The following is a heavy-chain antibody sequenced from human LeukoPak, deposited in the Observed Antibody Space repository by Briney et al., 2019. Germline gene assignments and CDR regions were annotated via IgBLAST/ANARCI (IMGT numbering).Heavy chain of an antibody. J-gene: IGHJ1*01. CDR2: IYGGGDT. D-gene: IGHD2-15*01. Sequence: GGSLRLSCVASGFTVSGHYMSWVRQAPGKGLEWVSVIYGGGDTHYADSVKARFTISRDNSKSTLYLQMNSLRVEDTAVYYCNRYCTHGSCYPPDFQHWGQGTLVTVSS. CDR3: NRYCTHGSCYPPDFQH. V-gene: IGHV3-66*01. CDR1: GFTVSGHY.